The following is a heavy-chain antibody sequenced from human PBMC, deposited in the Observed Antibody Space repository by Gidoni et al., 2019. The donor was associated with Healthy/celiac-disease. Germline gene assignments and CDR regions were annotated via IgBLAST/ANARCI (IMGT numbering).Heavy chain of an antibody. D-gene: IGHD6-6*01. Sequence: DVQLVEYGRGFAQPVVSLRLSCADSGYTFSRSWMSWDRQAPGKGWEWVANIKQDGSEKYYVDSVKGRFTISRDNSKNSLYLQMNSLRAEDTAVYYCAFGGGYLAARRGAFDYWGQGTLVTVSS. CDR2: IKQDGSEK. CDR3: AFGGGYLAARRGAFDY. J-gene: IGHJ4*02. CDR1: GYTFSRSW. V-gene: IGHV3-7*01.